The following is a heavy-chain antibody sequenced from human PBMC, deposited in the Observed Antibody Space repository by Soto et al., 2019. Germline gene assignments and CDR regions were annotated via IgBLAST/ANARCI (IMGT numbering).Heavy chain of an antibody. Sequence: PSETLSLTCTVSGGSINTFYWSWVRQPAGKGLEWIGYIYDSGSTNYNPSLKSRVTISVDTSKSQFSLKLSSVTAADTAVYYCARDRAYYESSGLYFDYWGQGTLVTVSS. D-gene: IGHD3-22*01. V-gene: IGHV4-59*01. CDR1: GGSINTFY. J-gene: IGHJ4*02. CDR2: IYDSGST. CDR3: ARDRAYYESSGLYFDY.